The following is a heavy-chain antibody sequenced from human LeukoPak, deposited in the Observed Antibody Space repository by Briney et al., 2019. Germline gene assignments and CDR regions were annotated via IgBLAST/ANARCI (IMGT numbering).Heavy chain of an antibody. D-gene: IGHD1/OR15-1a*01. J-gene: IGHJ3*02. CDR1: GGSISSGGYY. CDR2: IYHSGST. V-gene: IGHV4-30-2*01. CDR3: ASRMYLTVGNSAFDI. Sequence: SETLSLTCAVSGGSISSGGYYWSWIRQPPGKGLEWIGYIYHSGSTNYNPSLKSRVTISVDRSMNQFSLKLNSVTAADAAVYYCASRMYLTVGNSAFDIWGQGTMVTVSS.